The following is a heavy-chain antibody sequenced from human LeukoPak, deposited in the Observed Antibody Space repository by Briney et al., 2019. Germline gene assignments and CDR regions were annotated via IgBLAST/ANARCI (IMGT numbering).Heavy chain of an antibody. Sequence: PGGSLRLSCAASGFTFSSYSMKWVRQAPGKGLEWVSSIGSSTGYIYYADSVKGRFTISRDNAKNSLYLQMNSLRAEDTAVYYCAREPFWSGYFSNLHFDYWGRGTLVTVSS. CDR3: AREPFWSGYFSNLHFDY. J-gene: IGHJ4*02. CDR1: GFTFSSYS. D-gene: IGHD3-3*01. V-gene: IGHV3-21*01. CDR2: IGSSTGYI.